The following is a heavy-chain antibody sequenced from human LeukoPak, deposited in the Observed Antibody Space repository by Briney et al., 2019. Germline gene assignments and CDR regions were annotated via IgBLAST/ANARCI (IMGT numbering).Heavy chain of an antibody. V-gene: IGHV1-2*02. Sequence: ASVKVSCKASGYTFTGYYMHWVRQAPGQGLEWMGWINPNSGGTNYAQKFQGRVTMTRDTSISTAYMELSGLRSDDTAVYYCARDQGYCSSTSCFNYYYGMDVWGQGTTVTVSS. J-gene: IGHJ6*02. D-gene: IGHD2-2*01. CDR3: ARDQGYCSSTSCFNYYYGMDV. CDR1: GYTFTGYY. CDR2: INPNSGGT.